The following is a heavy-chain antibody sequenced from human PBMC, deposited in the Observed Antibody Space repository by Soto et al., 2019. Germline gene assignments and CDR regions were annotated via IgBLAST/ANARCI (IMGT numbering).Heavy chain of an antibody. CDR2: IIPISGTA. V-gene: IGHV1-69*13. CDR3: ARSQGSSTSLEIYYYYYYGMEV. CDR1: GGTFSSYA. D-gene: IGHD2-2*01. Sequence: SVKVSCKASGGTFSSYAISCVRQAPGQGLEWMGGIIPISGTANYAQKFQGRVTITADESTSTAYMELSSLRSEDTAVYYCARSQGSSTSLEIYYYYYYGMEVWGQGTTVTVSS. J-gene: IGHJ6*02.